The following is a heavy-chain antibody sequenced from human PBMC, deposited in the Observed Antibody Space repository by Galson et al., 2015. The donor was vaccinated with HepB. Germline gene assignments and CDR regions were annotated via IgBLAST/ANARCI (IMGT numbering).Heavy chain of an antibody. D-gene: IGHD5-18*01. CDR1: GFTFSTYS. V-gene: IGHV3-21*01. CDR2: ISSSSSYI. Sequence: SLRLSCAASGFTFSTYSMNWVRQAPGRGLEWVSSISSSSSYIYYADSVKGRFTMSRDNTKTSLYLQMNSLRAEDTAVYYCATSGYYYGMFDSWGQGTLVTVSS. CDR3: ATSGYYYGMFDS. J-gene: IGHJ4*02.